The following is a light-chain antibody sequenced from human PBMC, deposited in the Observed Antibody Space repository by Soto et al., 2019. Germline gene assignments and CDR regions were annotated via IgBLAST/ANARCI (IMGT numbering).Light chain of an antibody. CDR2: YAS. J-gene: IGKJ3*01. Sequence: DIVMTQSPATLSVSPGERATLSCRASLTVSTNLAWYQQKPGQAPRLLIYYASTRASGIPARFSGSGSVKEFTLTINSVQSEDSAVYYCQQYNNWPPGANFGPGTKV. CDR3: QQYNNWPPGAN. CDR1: LTVSTN. V-gene: IGKV3-15*01.